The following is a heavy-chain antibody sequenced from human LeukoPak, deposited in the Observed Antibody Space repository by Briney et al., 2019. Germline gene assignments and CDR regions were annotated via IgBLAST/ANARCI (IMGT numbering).Heavy chain of an antibody. CDR1: GFTFSSYG. J-gene: IGHJ4*02. D-gene: IGHD6-13*01. CDR2: IRFDGRNK. Sequence: PGGSLRLSCGTSGFTFSSYGMHWVRQAPGKGLEWVAFIRFDGRNKYHADSVKGRFTISRDNSKNTLYLQMNSLRAEDTVIYYCAKDLDGSSWKDYWGQGTLVTVSS. V-gene: IGHV3-30*02. CDR3: AKDLDGSSWKDY.